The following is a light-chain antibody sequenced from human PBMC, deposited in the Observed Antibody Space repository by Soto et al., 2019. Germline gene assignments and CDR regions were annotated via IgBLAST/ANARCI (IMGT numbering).Light chain of an antibody. CDR2: GAS. J-gene: IGKJ5*01. Sequence: EIVMTQSPATLSVSPGGRATLSCRASQSVTSNLAWYQQKPGQAPRLLIYGASTRATGIPARFSGSGSGTEFTLTISSLQSEDFALYYCQQYNNWPPTFGQGTRLEIK. CDR1: QSVTSN. CDR3: QQYNNWPPT. V-gene: IGKV3-15*01.